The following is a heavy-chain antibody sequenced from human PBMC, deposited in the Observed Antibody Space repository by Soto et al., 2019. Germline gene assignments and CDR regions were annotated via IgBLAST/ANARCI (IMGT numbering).Heavy chain of an antibody. J-gene: IGHJ3*02. V-gene: IGHV5-51*01. CDR1: GYSFTSYW. D-gene: IGHD3-22*01. Sequence: GESLKISCKGSGYSFTSYWIGWVRQMPGKGLEWMGIIYPGDSDTRYSPSFQGQVTISADKSISTAYLQWSSLKASDTAMYYCARCKKVVIRDDAFDIWGQGTMVTVSS. CDR3: ARCKKVVIRDDAFDI. CDR2: IYPGDSDT.